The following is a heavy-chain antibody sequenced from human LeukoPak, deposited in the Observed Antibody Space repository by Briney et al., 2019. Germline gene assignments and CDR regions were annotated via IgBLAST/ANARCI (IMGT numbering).Heavy chain of an antibody. D-gene: IGHD3-10*01. J-gene: IGHJ4*02. CDR1: GFMFNSYS. V-gene: IGHV3-23*01. CDR2: ISGSGDYT. Sequence: GGSLRLSCVASGFMFNSYSMSWVRQAPGKGLEWVSLISGSGDYTNYADSVKGRFVISRDNAKNTVYLQMSSLRGEDTAVFYCAKDRYGSGSFFEDWGQGTLVTVSS. CDR3: AKDRYGSGSFFED.